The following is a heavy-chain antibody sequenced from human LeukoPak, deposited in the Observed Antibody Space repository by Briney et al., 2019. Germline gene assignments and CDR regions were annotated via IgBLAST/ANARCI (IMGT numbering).Heavy chain of an antibody. Sequence: SETLSLTCAVSGGSISSSNWWSWVRQPPGKGLEWIGEIYHSGSTNYNPSLKSRVTISVDKSKNQFSLKLSSVTAADTAVYYCARAGSSSSTAVYFDYWGQGTLVTVSS. V-gene: IGHV4-4*02. D-gene: IGHD6-6*01. CDR3: ARAGSSSSTAVYFDY. CDR2: IYHSGST. J-gene: IGHJ4*02. CDR1: GGSISSSNW.